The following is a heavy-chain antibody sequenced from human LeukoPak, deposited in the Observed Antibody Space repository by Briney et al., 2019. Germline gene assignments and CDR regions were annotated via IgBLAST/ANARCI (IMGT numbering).Heavy chain of an antibody. CDR1: GYTFTVFY. D-gene: IGHD1-26*01. Sequence: ASVKVSCKASGYTFTVFYTHGVRQAPGQGLEWMGWINPNSGGTNYAQKFQGRVTMTRDTSISTAYMELSRLRSDDTAVYYCARQLSGRYDFDFWGRGTLVTVSS. J-gene: IGHJ4*02. V-gene: IGHV1-2*02. CDR2: INPNSGGT. CDR3: ARQLSGRYDFDF.